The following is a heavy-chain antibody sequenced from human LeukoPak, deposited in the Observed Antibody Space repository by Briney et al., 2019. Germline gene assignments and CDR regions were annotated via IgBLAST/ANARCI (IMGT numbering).Heavy chain of an antibody. V-gene: IGHV1-2*02. CDR3: AREGVMEGITGYYYYGMDV. Sequence: EASVKVSCKASGYTFTGYYMHWVRQAPGQGLEWMGWINPNSGGTNYAQKLQGRVTMTTDTSTSTAYMELRSLRSDDTAVYYCAREGVMEGITGYYYYGMDVWGQGTTVTVSS. D-gene: IGHD1-20*01. CDR1: GYTFTGYY. J-gene: IGHJ6*02. CDR2: INPNSGGT.